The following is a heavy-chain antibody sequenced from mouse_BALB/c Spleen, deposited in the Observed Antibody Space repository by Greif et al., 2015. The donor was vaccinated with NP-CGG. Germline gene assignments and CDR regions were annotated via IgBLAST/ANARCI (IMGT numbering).Heavy chain of an antibody. CDR1: GFAFSSYD. J-gene: IGHJ2*01. CDR2: ISSGGGST. CDR3: ARQHYYGYYLDY. Sequence: EVKVEESGGGLVKPGGSLKLSCAASGFAFSSYDMSWVRQTPEKRLEWVAYISSGGGSTYYPDTVKGRFTISRDNAKNTLYRQMSNLKSEDAAMYFCARQHYYGYYLDYRGQGTTLTVAS. V-gene: IGHV5-12-1*01. D-gene: IGHD1-2*01.